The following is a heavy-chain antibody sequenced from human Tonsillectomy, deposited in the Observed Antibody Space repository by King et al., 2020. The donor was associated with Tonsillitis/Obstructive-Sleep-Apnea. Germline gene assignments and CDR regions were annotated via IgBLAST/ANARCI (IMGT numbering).Heavy chain of an antibody. D-gene: IGHD2-2*01. CDR2: IWYDGSNK. CDR1: GFTFSSYG. J-gene: IGHJ3*02. CDR3: ARDKLGCSSTSCYLWDAFDI. V-gene: IGHV3-33*01. Sequence: VQLVESGGGVVQPGRSLRLSCAASGFTFSSYGMHWVRQAPGKGLEWVAVIWYDGSNKYYADSVKGRFTISRDNSKNTLYLQMNILRAEDTAVYYCARDKLGCSSTSCYLWDAFDIWGQGTMVTVSS.